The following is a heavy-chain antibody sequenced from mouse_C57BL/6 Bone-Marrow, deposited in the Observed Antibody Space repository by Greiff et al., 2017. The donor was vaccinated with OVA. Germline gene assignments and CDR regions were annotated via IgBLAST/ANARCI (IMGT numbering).Heavy chain of an antibody. Sequence: EVQLVESGGGLVQPGESLTLSCESNEYEFPSHDMSWVRKTPEKRLELVAAINSDGGSTSYTDTMERRFIISRDNTKKTLYLQLSSLRSEDTALYYCARSLGSSPYYAMDDWGQGTSVTVSS. CDR2: INSDGGST. CDR3: ARSLGSSPYYAMDD. D-gene: IGHD1-1*01. CDR1: EYEFPSHD. V-gene: IGHV5-2*01. J-gene: IGHJ4*01.